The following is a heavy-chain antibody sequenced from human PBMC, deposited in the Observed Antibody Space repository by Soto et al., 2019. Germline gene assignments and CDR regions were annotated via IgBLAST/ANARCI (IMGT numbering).Heavy chain of an antibody. D-gene: IGHD1-26*01. CDR3: AREVRRELDTGNYFDY. V-gene: IGHV3-30-3*01. Sequence: QVQLVESGGGVVQPGRSLRLSCAASGFTFSSYAMHWVRQAPGKGLEWVAVISYDGSNKYYADSVKGRFTISRDNSKNTLYLQMNSLRAEDTAVYYCAREVRRELDTGNYFDYWGQGTLVTVSS. J-gene: IGHJ4*02. CDR1: GFTFSSYA. CDR2: ISYDGSNK.